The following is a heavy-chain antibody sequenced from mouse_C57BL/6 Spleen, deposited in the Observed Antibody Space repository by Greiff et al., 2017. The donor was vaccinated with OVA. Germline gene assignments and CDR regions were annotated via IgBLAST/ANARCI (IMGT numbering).Heavy chain of an antibody. Sequence: EVQRVESGGGLVQPKGSLKLSCAASGFTFNTYAMHWVRQAPGKGLEWVARIRSKSSNYATYYADSVKDRFTISRDDSQSMLYLQMNNLKTEDTARYYCVRDGDYGSSYGSWFAYWGQGTLVTVSA. V-gene: IGHV10-3*01. CDR3: VRDGDYGSSYGSWFAY. D-gene: IGHD1-1*01. CDR1: GFTFNTYA. CDR2: IRSKSSNYAT. J-gene: IGHJ3*01.